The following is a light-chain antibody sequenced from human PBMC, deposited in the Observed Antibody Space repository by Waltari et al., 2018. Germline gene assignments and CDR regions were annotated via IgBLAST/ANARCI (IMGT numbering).Light chain of an antibody. CDR3: QSYDTILSVSV. Sequence: QSVLTQPPSVSGAPGQRVTISCTGSSSNIGADYYVHWYQKLPGTAPKLLIQGNKNRPSGVPDRCSGSKSGASASLAIAGLRAEDEGEYYCQSYDTILSVSVFGGGTKVTVL. V-gene: IGLV1-40*01. CDR2: GNK. CDR1: SSNIGADYY. J-gene: IGLJ2*01.